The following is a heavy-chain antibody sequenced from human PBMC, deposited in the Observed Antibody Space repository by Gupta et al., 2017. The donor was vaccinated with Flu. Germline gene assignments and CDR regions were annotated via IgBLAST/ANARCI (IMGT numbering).Heavy chain of an antibody. CDR3: ARPTSPESRMQAGFDV. CDR1: YV. Sequence: YVRHWVRQDPGKGLEWVAATSYDGNNKYYADSGRGRFTITRDNSKNTRDLQMDRLRVEEKAMFYCARPTSPESRMQAGFDVWGQGTMVSVS. CDR2: TSYDGNNK. J-gene: IGHJ3*01. D-gene: IGHD6-13*01. V-gene: IGHV3-30*03.